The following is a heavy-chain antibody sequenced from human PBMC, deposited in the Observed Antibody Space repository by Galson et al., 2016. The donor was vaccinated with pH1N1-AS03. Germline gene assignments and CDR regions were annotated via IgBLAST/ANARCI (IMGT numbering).Heavy chain of an antibody. J-gene: IGHJ4*02. CDR1: QSIFSKYQ. V-gene: IGHV3-23*01. D-gene: IGHD3-10*01. Sequence: SLRLSCAVSQSIFSKYQMSWVRQAPGKGLEWVSTFAGSAEKTYYADSVKGRFTISKDNSKNTFYLQMNTLRAEDTALYYCTTVAGTYYNGAYWGQGTLVTVSS. CDR3: TTVAGTYYNGAY. CDR2: FAGSAEKT.